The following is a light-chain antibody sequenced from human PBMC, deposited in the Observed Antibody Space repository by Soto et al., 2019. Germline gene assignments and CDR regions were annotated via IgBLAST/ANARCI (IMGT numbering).Light chain of an antibody. CDR1: SSDVGSYDY. V-gene: IGLV2-14*03. CDR2: DVS. J-gene: IGLJ2*01. CDR3: SSYTTSDTVV. Sequence: QSALTQPASVSGSPGQSITISCTGTSSDVGSYDYVSWYQQHPGKAPKLLLFDVSDRPSGVSNRFSGSKSGYTASLTISGLQAEDEADYYCSSYTTSDTVVFGGGTKLTV.